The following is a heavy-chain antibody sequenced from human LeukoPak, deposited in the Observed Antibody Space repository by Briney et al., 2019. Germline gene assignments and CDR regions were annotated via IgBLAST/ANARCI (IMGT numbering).Heavy chain of an antibody. CDR3: AREMEFNYYDSIKTLAPGT. CDR2: IWYDGSNK. J-gene: IGHJ4*02. D-gene: IGHD3-22*01. Sequence: GGSLRLSCAASGFTFSSYGMHWVRQAPGKGLEWVAVIWYDGSNKYYADSVKGRFTISRDNSKNTLYLQMNSLRAEDTAVYYCAREMEFNYYDSIKTLAPGTWGQGTLVTVSS. V-gene: IGHV3-33*01. CDR1: GFTFSSYG.